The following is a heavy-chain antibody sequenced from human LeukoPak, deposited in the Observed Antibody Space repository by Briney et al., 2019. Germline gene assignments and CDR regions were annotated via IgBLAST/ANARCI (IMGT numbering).Heavy chain of an antibody. Sequence: SETLSLTCTVTGGSISGYHWNWIRLSPGKGLEWIANIFYTGNADYNPSLESRVTISVDTSKNEIYLTLSSVTAADTAIYYCARRTYCSGGRCYGENWFDPWGQGTLVTVSS. CDR2: IFYTGNA. J-gene: IGHJ5*02. CDR3: ARRTYCSGGRCYGENWFDP. V-gene: IGHV4-59*08. CDR1: GGSISGYH. D-gene: IGHD2-15*01.